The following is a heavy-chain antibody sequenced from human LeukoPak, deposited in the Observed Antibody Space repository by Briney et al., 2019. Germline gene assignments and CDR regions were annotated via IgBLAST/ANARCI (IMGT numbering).Heavy chain of an antibody. CDR1: GSSFTSYW. V-gene: IGHV5-51*01. J-gene: IGHJ4*02. CDR2: IYPGDSDT. D-gene: IGHD3-16*01. CDR3: ARPAQGLGFDY. Sequence: GESLKLSCQGSGSSFTSYWIGWVRQVPGKGREWMGIIYPGDSDTRYSPSFQGQVTISADKSISTAYRQWSSLKASDTAMYYCARPAQGLGFDYWGQGTLVTVSS.